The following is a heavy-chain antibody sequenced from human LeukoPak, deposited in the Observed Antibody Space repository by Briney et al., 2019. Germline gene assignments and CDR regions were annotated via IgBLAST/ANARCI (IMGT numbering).Heavy chain of an antibody. V-gene: IGHV3-53*01. Sequence: GGSLRLSCAASGFTVSSNYMSWVRQAPGKGLEWVSVIYSGGSTYYSDSVKGRFTISRDNSKNTLYLQMNSLTAEDTAVYYCARVGVVPAAIPDGFDIWGQGTMVTVSS. D-gene: IGHD2-2*01. J-gene: IGHJ3*02. CDR3: ARVGVVPAAIPDGFDI. CDR1: GFTVSSNY. CDR2: IYSGGST.